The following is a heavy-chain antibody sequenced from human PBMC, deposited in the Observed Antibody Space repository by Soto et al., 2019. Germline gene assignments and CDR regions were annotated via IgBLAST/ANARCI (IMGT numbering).Heavy chain of an antibody. J-gene: IGHJ1*01. CDR3: ATNGDYSDGSGPKYLQH. CDR1: GGSISTGGYY. V-gene: IGHV4-31*03. CDR2: IYYSGST. Sequence: SETLSLTCTVSGGSISTGGYYWYWIRQHPGMGLECIGYIYYSGSTYYNPSLKSRAIITVDTSKSQFSLKLSSVTAADTAVYYCATNGDYSDGSGPKYLQHWGQGTLVTVSS. D-gene: IGHD3-22*01.